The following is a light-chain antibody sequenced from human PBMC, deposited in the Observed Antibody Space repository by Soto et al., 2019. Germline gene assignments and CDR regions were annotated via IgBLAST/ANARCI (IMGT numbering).Light chain of an antibody. V-gene: IGKV3D-15*01. CDR1: QSVGTH. J-gene: IGKJ4*01. Sequence: EVLMTQSPATLSVSPGESATLSCRASQSVGTHLAWYQQNPGQAPRLLIYGESTRATGIPARFSGSGSGTEFTLTISSLQSEDSAVYYCQQYNNWPLTFGGGTKVEIK. CDR3: QQYNNWPLT. CDR2: GES.